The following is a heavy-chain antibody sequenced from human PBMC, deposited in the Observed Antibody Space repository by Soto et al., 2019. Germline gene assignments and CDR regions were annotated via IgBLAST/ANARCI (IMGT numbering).Heavy chain of an antibody. J-gene: IGHJ4*02. Sequence: SVKVSCKASGGTFSSYAISWMRQAPGQGLEWMGGIIPIFGTANYAQKFQGRVTITADKSTSTAYMELSSLRSEDTAVYYCASREPFYYDSSGYYPFWGQGTLVTVSS. CDR3: ASREPFYYDSSGYYPF. D-gene: IGHD3-22*01. CDR1: GGTFSSYA. V-gene: IGHV1-69*06. CDR2: IIPIFGTA.